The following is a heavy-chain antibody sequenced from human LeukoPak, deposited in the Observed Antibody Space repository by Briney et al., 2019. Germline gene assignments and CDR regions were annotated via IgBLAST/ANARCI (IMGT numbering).Heavy chain of an antibody. CDR3: ARSGYCSGGSCYDP. D-gene: IGHD2-15*01. CDR2: IYCSGST. CDR1: GGSISSGGYY. J-gene: IGHJ5*02. V-gene: IGHV4-31*03. Sequence: SETLSLTCTVSGGSISSGGYYWSWIRQHPGKGLEWIGYIYCSGSTYYNPSLKSRVTISVDTSKNQFSLKLSSVTAADTAVYYCARSGYCSGGSCYDPWGQGTLVTVSS.